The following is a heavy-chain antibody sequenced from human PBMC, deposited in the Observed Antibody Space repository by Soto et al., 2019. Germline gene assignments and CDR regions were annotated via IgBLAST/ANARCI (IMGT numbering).Heavy chain of an antibody. D-gene: IGHD3-10*01. CDR3: ASVEFGRFGAY. V-gene: IGHV4-4*02. CDR1: GESVSSDSW. CDR2: IHHSGDD. J-gene: IGHJ4*02. Sequence: LSLTCVVSGESVSSDSWWSWVRQPPGKGLEWIGEIHHSGDDNYNPSLKSRVTLSLDKSKNQFSLKLSSVTAADTAVYYCASVEFGRFGAYWGQGTPVTVSS.